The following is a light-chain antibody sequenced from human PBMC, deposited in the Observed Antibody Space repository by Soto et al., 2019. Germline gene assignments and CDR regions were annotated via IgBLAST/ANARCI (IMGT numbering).Light chain of an antibody. CDR2: SNN. Sequence: QSVLTQPPSASGTPGQRVTISCSGSSSNIGSNTVNWYQQLPGTAPKLLIYSNNQRSSGVPDRFSCSKSGTSASLAISGLQSEDEADYYCAAWDDSLNGVVFGGGTKLTVL. CDR3: AAWDDSLNGVV. CDR1: SSNIGSNT. V-gene: IGLV1-44*01. J-gene: IGLJ2*01.